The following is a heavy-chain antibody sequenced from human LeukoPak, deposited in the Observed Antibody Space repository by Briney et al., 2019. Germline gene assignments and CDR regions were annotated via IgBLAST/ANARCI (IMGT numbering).Heavy chain of an antibody. CDR3: AREGAYYGSGHLDY. V-gene: IGHV1-18*01. CDR1: GYTFTSYG. CDR2: ISAYNGNT. J-gene: IGHJ4*02. D-gene: IGHD3-10*01. Sequence: ASVKVSCKASGYTFTSYGISWVRQAPGQGLEWMGWISAYNGNTDYAQKLQGRVTMTTDTSTSTAYMELRSLRSDDTAVYYCAREGAYYGSGHLDYWGQGTLVTVSS.